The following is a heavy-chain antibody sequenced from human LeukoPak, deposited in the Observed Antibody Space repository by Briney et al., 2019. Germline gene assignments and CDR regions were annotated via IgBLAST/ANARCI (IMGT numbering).Heavy chain of an antibody. CDR1: GFTFSSYG. V-gene: IGHV3-23*01. Sequence: PGGSLRLSCAASGFTFSSYGMSWVRQAPGKGLEWVSAISGSGGSTYYADSVKGRFTISRDNSKNTLYLQMNSLRAEDTAVYYCAKDGYSSGWYPYYFDYWGQGTLVTVSS. J-gene: IGHJ4*02. CDR3: AKDGYSSGWYPYYFDY. D-gene: IGHD6-19*01. CDR2: ISGSGGST.